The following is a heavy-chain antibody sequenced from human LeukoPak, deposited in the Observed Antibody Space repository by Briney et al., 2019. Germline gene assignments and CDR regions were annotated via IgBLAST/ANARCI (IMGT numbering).Heavy chain of an antibody. CDR1: GGTFSSYA. J-gene: IGHJ4*02. CDR2: ISAYNGNT. V-gene: IGHV1-18*01. D-gene: IGHD6-19*01. Sequence: GASVKVSCKASGGTFSSYAISWVRQAPGQGLEWMGWISAYNGNTNYAQKLQGRVTMTTDTSTSTAYMELRSLRSDDTAVYYCARRAVSGNSFDYWGQGTLVTVSS. CDR3: ARRAVSGNSFDY.